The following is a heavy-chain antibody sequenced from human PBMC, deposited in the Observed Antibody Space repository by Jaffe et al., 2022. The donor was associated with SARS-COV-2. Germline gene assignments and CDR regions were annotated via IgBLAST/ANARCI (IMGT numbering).Heavy chain of an antibody. CDR3: AKDSRMGDIVVVVAATLNAFDI. CDR2: ISGSGGST. CDR1: GFTFSSYA. J-gene: IGHJ3*02. D-gene: IGHD2-15*01. Sequence: EVQLLESGGGLVQPGGSLRLSCAASGFTFSSYAMSWVRQAPGKGLEWVSAISGSGGSTYYADSVKGRFTISRDNSKNTLYLQMNSLRAEDTAVYYCAKDSRMGDIVVVVAATLNAFDIWGQGTMVTVSS. V-gene: IGHV3-23*01.